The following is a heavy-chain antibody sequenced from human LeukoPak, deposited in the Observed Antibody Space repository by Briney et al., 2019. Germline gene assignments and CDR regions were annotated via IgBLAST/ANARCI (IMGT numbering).Heavy chain of an antibody. J-gene: IGHJ4*02. D-gene: IGHD3-10*01. Sequence: GGSLRLSCAASGFTFSSSWMSWVRQAPGKGLEWVAHIKQDGSDKYYVDSVKGRFTISRDNAKNTLYLQLNSLRVEDTAMYYCARHSSGSYYTYWGQGTLVTVSS. CDR3: ARHSSGSYYTY. CDR2: IKQDGSDK. CDR1: GFTFSSSW. V-gene: IGHV3-7*01.